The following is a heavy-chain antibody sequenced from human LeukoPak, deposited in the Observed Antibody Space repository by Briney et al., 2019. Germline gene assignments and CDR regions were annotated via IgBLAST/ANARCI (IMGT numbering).Heavy chain of an antibody. D-gene: IGHD4-23*01. CDR1: GGSISSSSYY. CDR3: ARSRGNTVVTRSFDY. Sequence: SETLSLTCTVSGGSISSSSYYWGWIRQPPGKGLEWIGSIYYSGSTYYNPSLKSRVTISVDTSKNQFSLKLSSVTAADTAVYYCARSRGNTVVTRSFDYWGQGTLVTVYS. J-gene: IGHJ4*02. V-gene: IGHV4-39*07. CDR2: IYYSGST.